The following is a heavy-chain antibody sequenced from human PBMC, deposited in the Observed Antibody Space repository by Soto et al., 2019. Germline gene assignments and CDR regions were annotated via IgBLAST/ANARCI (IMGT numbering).Heavy chain of an antibody. CDR1: GGSFSGYY. CDR2: INHSGVT. V-gene: IGHV4-34*01. D-gene: IGHD6-19*01. J-gene: IGHJ6*02. CDR3: ARFSGSYYYAMDV. Sequence: KPSETLSLTCAVYGGSFSGYYWSWIRQPPGKGLEWIGEINHSGVTNYKPSLKRRVTISVDTSKNQFSLQLKSVTATDTALYYCARFSGSYYYAMDVWGQGSTVTVSS.